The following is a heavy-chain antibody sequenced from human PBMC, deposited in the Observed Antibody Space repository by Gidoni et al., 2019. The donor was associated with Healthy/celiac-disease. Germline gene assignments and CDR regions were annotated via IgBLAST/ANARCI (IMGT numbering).Heavy chain of an antibody. CDR1: GRSISSSSSY. CDR3: ATYGDYALIDY. V-gene: IGHV4-39*01. Sequence: QLQLQESGPGLVQPSETLSLTCTVSGRSISSSSSYLGWIRPPPGKGLEWIGSIYYSGITYYNPSLKSRVTISVDTSKNQCSLKLSSVTAADTAVYYCATYGDYALIDYWGQGTLVTVSS. J-gene: IGHJ4*02. CDR2: IYYSGIT. D-gene: IGHD4-17*01.